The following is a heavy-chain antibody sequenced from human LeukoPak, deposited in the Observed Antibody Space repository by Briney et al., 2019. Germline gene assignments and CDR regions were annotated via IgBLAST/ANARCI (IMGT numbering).Heavy chain of an antibody. CDR1: GFTVSSNS. Sequence: PGGSLRLSCTVSGFTVSSNSMSWVRQAPGKGLEWVSFIYSDNTHYSDSVKGRFTISRDNSKNTLYLQMNSLRAEDTAVYYCARDSNDSSGYYWGSFDYWGQGTLVTVSS. J-gene: IGHJ4*02. CDR2: IYSDNT. V-gene: IGHV3-53*01. D-gene: IGHD3-22*01. CDR3: ARDSNDSSGYYWGSFDY.